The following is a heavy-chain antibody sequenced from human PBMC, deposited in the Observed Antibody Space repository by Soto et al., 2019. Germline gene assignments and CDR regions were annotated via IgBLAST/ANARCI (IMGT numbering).Heavy chain of an antibody. Sequence: GGSLRLSCAASGFTVSSNYMSWVRQAPGKGLEWVSVIYSGGSTYYADSVKGRFTISRDNSKNTLYLQMNSLRAEDTAVYYCARDTSNYGDYLNWFDPWGQGTLVTVSS. J-gene: IGHJ5*02. D-gene: IGHD4-17*01. CDR3: ARDTSNYGDYLNWFDP. CDR1: GFTVSSNY. V-gene: IGHV3-66*01. CDR2: IYSGGST.